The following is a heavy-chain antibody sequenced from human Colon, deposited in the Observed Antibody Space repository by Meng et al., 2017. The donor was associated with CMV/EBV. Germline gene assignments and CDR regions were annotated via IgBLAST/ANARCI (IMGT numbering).Heavy chain of an antibody. CDR2: IIPILGIA. J-gene: IGHJ6*02. CDR1: GGTFSSYA. CDR3: ARVVVVPADYYTMDV. D-gene: IGHD2-2*01. V-gene: IGHV1-69*10. Sequence: SVKVSCKASGGTFSSYAISWVRQAPGQGLEWMGGIIPILGIANYAQKFQGRVTMTTDTSTSTAYMELRSLRSDDTAVYYCARVVVVPADYYTMDVWGQGTTVTVSS.